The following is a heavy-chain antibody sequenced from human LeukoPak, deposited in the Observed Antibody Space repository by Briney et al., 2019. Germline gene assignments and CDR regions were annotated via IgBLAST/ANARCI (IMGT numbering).Heavy chain of an antibody. CDR3: ARYNDFWSGYPHFDY. V-gene: IGHV4-34*01. D-gene: IGHD3-3*01. CDR2: INHSGST. Sequence: SETLSLTCAVYGGSFSGYYWSWTRQPPGKGLEWIGEINHSGSTNYNPSLKSRVTISVDTSKNQFSLKLSSVTAADTAVYYCARYNDFWSGYPHFDYWGQGTLVTVSS. CDR1: GGSFSGYY. J-gene: IGHJ4*02.